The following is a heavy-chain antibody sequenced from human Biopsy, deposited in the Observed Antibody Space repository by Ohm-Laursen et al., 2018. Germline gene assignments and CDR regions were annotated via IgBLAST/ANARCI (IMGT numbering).Heavy chain of an antibody. J-gene: IGHJ5*02. CDR1: GFSLRNFT. V-gene: IGHV3-21*06. Sequence: GSLRLSCAASGFSLRNFTINWVRQAPGKGLEWVSSISRSVSHILYAETLKGRFTSSRDNAKNSVYPQMNSLRVEDTGVYYCARGRTHLLPDHDWFDPWGQGTLVTVSS. CDR2: ISRSVSHI. CDR3: ARGRTHLLPDHDWFDP. D-gene: IGHD1-14*01.